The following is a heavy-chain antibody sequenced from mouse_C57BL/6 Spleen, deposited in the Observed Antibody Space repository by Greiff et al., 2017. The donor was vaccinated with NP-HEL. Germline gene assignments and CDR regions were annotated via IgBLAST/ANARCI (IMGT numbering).Heavy chain of an antibody. CDR3: ARRTTVVATEYFDV. V-gene: IGHV1-69*01. CDR1: GYTFTSYW. CDR2: IDPSDSYT. D-gene: IGHD1-1*01. Sequence: VQLQQPGAELVMPGASVKLSCKASGYTFTSYWMHWVKQRPGQGLEWIGEIDPSDSYTNYNQKFKGKSTLTVDKSSSTAYMQLSSLTSEDSAVYYCARRTTVVATEYFDVWGTGTTVTVSS. J-gene: IGHJ1*03.